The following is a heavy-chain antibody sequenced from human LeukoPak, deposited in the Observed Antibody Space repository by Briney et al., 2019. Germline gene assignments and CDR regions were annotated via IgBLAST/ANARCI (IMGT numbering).Heavy chain of an antibody. CDR1: GLTFSNYA. CDR3: AKDTAQGYTYGSIEQDY. CDR2: ISESGTGT. J-gene: IGHJ4*02. Sequence: PGGSLRLSCAASGLTFSNYAMSWVCQAPGKGLEWVSAISESGTGTYYADSVKGRFTISRDNSKNTLSLQMNSLRAEDTAVYYCAKDTAQGYTYGSIEQDYWGQGTLVTVSS. V-gene: IGHV3-23*01. D-gene: IGHD5-18*01.